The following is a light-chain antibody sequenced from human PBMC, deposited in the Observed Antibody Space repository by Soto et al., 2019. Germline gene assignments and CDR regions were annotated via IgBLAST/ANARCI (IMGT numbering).Light chain of an antibody. CDR3: QQVSSFPLT. CDR1: QGVSSW. CDR2: KAT. Sequence: DIQMAQFPSSVSASVGDSVTISCRASQGVSSWLAWFQQHPGKAPSLLIYKATNLQTGVPSRFRGSGSDTDFTLTISNLQPEEFATYYCQQVSSFPLTFGGGPKVQLK. V-gene: IGKV1-12*01. J-gene: IGKJ4*01.